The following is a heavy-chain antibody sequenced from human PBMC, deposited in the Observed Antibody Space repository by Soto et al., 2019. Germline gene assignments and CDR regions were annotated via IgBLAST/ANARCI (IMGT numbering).Heavy chain of an antibody. D-gene: IGHD3-3*01. Sequence: GGSLRLSCAASGFTVSSNYMSWVRQAPGKGLEWVSVIYSGGSTYYADSVKGRFTISRDNSKNTLYLQMNSLRAEDTAVYYCARVYYDFWSGSISRSPWYYFDFWGQGTLVTGSS. CDR2: IYSGGST. J-gene: IGHJ4*02. V-gene: IGHV3-66*01. CDR1: GFTVSSNY. CDR3: ARVYYDFWSGSISRSPWYYFDF.